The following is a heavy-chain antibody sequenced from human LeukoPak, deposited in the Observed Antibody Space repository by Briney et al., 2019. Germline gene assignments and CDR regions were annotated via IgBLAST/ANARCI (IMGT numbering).Heavy chain of an antibody. Sequence: GGSLRLSCAASGFTFSSYGMHWVRQAPGKGREWVAVIWYDGSNKYYADSVKGRFTISRDNSKNTLYLQMNSLRAEDTAVYYCARDRNYDFWSGFYNAFDIWGQGTMVTVSS. CDR1: GFTFSSYG. J-gene: IGHJ3*02. CDR2: IWYDGSNK. D-gene: IGHD3-3*01. V-gene: IGHV3-33*01. CDR3: ARDRNYDFWSGFYNAFDI.